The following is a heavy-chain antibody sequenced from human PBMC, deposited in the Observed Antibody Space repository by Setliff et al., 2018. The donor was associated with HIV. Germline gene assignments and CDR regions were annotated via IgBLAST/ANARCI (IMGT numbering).Heavy chain of an antibody. J-gene: IGHJ4*02. CDR2: IYGGGST. V-gene: IGHV3-66*02. CDR3: AKDPATYFFQY. CDR1: GFNVSTNY. Sequence: GESLKISCATSGFNVSTNYMSWVRQAPERGLEWVSVIYGGGSTFYADSVKGRFIISRDNSRNTLFLEMNSLRPEDTAMYYCAKDPATYFFQYWGQGTQVTVSS.